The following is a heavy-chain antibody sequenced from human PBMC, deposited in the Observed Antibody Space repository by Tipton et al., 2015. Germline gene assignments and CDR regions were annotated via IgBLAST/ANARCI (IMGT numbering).Heavy chain of an antibody. D-gene: IGHD6-13*01. CDR1: AYSISTDYY. J-gene: IGHJ5*02. Sequence: TLSLTCAVSAYSISTDYYWVWIRQPPGKGLEWIGAISHSGKTYSNPSLKSRVTISADTSKNQFSLRLTSVTAADTAVYYCARLFYSTSWYWFDPWGQGTLVTVSS. CDR3: ARLFYSTSWYWFDP. V-gene: IGHV4-38-2*01. CDR2: ISHSGKT.